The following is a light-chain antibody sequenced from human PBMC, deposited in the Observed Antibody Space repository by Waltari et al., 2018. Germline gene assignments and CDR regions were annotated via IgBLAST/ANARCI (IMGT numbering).Light chain of an antibody. CDR3: QQYNNWPRGT. CDR1: QSVSSN. Sequence: EIVMTQSPATLSVSPGERATLSCRASQSVSSNLAWYQQKPGQAPRLLIYGASTRATGIQARFRGRGSGTEFTLTISSLQSEDFAVYYCQQYNNWPRGTFGQGTRLEIK. J-gene: IGKJ5*01. CDR2: GAS. V-gene: IGKV3-15*01.